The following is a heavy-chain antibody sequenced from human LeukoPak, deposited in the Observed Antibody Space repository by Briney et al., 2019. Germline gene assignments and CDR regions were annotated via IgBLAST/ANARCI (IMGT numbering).Heavy chain of an antibody. CDR2: ISGSGGSK. D-gene: IGHD3-10*01. CDR1: GFTFSSYA. J-gene: IGHJ5*02. CDR3: AKPLEDGSGGRKGRRDWFDP. V-gene: IGHV3-23*01. Sequence: GGSLRLSCAASGFTFSSYAMSWVRQAPGKGLEWVSDISGSGGSKYYADSVKGRFTISRDNSKNTLYLQMNSLRAEDTAVYYCAKPLEDGSGGRKGRRDWFDPWGQRTLVTVSS.